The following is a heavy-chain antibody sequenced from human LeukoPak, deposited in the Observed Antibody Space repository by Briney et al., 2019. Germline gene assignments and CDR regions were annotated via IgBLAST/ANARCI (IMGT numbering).Heavy chain of an antibody. Sequence: GGSLRLSCAASGFTFDDYAMHWVRQAPGQGLEWVSGISWNSGSIGYADSVKGRFTISRDNAKNSLYLQMNSLRADDTALYYCARIYSGYVVGEPLDYWGQGTLVTVSS. CDR3: ARIYSGYVVGEPLDY. CDR1: GFTFDDYA. D-gene: IGHD5-12*01. V-gene: IGHV3-9*01. J-gene: IGHJ4*02. CDR2: ISWNSGSI.